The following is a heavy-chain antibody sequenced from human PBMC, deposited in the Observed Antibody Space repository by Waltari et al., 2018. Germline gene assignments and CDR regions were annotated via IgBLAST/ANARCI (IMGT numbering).Heavy chain of an antibody. J-gene: IGHJ5*02. D-gene: IGHD6-25*01. V-gene: IGHV7-4-1*02. Sequence: QVQLVQSGSELKKPGASVKVSCKASGYTFTSYAMNWVRPAPGQGLEWLGWTNTNTGNPTYSQGFTGRSVFSLDTSVSTAYLQISSLKAEDTAVYYCARDIGYSSVNWFDPWGQGALVTVSS. CDR2: TNTNTGNP. CDR3: ARDIGYSSVNWFDP. CDR1: GYTFTSYA.